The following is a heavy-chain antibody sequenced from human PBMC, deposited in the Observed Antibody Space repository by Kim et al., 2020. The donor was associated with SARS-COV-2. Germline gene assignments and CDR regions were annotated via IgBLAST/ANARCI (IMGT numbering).Heavy chain of an antibody. CDR1: GDPVSSTSAA. J-gene: IGHJ4*02. V-gene: IGHV6-1*01. CDR2: TYYRSKWYY. CDR3: ARAIAAEGTGSDY. D-gene: IGHD6-13*01. Sequence: SQTLSLTCAISGDPVSSTSAAWLWIRQSPSRGLEWLGRTYYRSKWYYEYAVSMRGRITINPDTSKNQFSLQVRSVTPEDTAVYYCARAIAAEGTGSDYWGQGTLVTVSS.